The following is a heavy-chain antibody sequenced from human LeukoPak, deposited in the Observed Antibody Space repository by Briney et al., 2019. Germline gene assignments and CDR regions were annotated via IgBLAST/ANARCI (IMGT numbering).Heavy chain of an antibody. D-gene: IGHD5-18*01. Sequence: GGSLRLSCAASGFTVSSNYMSWVRQAPGKGLEWVSVIYGGGSTYYADSVKGRFTISRDNAKNSLYLQMNSLRAEDTAIYYCARDMSAELRLYWFDPWGQGTLVTVSS. CDR1: GFTVSSNY. CDR3: ARDMSAELRLYWFDP. J-gene: IGHJ5*02. CDR2: IYGGGST. V-gene: IGHV3-53*01.